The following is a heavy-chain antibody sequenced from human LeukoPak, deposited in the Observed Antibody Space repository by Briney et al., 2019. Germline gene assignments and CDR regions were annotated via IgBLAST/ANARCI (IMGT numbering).Heavy chain of an antibody. V-gene: IGHV1-69*13. CDR3: ARDRYYDSIGYRWYFNL. D-gene: IGHD3-22*01. CDR2: IIPIFGTA. Sequence: SVKVSCKASGGTFSSYAISWVRQAPGQGLEWMGGIIPIFGTANYAQKFQGRVTITADESTSTAYMELSSLRSEDTAVYYCARDRYYDSIGYRWYFNLWAVAPWSLSPQ. CDR1: GGTFSSYA. J-gene: IGHJ2*01.